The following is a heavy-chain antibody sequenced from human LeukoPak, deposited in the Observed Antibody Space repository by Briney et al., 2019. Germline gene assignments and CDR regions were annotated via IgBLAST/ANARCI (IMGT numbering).Heavy chain of an antibody. CDR3: TRGSSDYYFDS. D-gene: IGHD6-19*01. V-gene: IGHV6-1*01. Sequence: SQTLSLTCGISGDSVSSNSAAWNWIRQSPSGGLEWLGTTYYRSKWYNAYAVSVKSRITINPDTAKNQFSLQLNSVIPEDTAVYYCTRGSSDYYFDSWGQGTLVTVSS. J-gene: IGHJ4*02. CDR2: TYYRSKWYN. CDR1: GDSVSSNSAA.